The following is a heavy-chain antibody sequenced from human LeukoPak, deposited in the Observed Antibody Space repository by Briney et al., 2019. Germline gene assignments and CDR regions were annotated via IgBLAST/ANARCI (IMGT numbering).Heavy chain of an antibody. CDR2: IKQDGSEK. J-gene: IGHJ4*02. CDR3: ARDPFLVAPPN. Sequence: PGGSLRLSCAASRFTFSRYWMSWVRQAPGKGLEWVANIKQDGSEKYYVDSVKGRFTISRDNAKNSLYLQMNSLRVEDTAVYYCARDPFLVAPPNWGQGTLVTVSS. D-gene: IGHD2-8*02. V-gene: IGHV3-7*01. CDR1: RFTFSRYW.